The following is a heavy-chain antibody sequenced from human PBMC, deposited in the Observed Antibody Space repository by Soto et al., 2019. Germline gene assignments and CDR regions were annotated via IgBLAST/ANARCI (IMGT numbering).Heavy chain of an antibody. Sequence: SETLSLTCTVSGDSIRSSGYYWGWIRQPPGKGLEWIGSIYYSGSTYYNPSLKSRVTISVDTSKNQFSLKLSSVTAADTAVYYFARRLYYDSSGFEGGGMDVWGQGTTVT. CDR3: ARRLYYDSSGFEGGGMDV. V-gene: IGHV4-39*01. CDR2: IYYSGST. D-gene: IGHD3-22*01. CDR1: GDSIRSSGYY. J-gene: IGHJ6*02.